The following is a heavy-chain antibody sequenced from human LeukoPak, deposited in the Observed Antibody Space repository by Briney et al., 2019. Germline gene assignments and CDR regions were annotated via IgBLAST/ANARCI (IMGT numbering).Heavy chain of an antibody. CDR1: GFSFSSYW. CDR3: ARKESAYYYYAMDV. Sequence: GGSLRLSCAASGFSFSSYWMSWVRQAPGKGLEWVANIKEDGSEKYHVDSVKGRFTISRDNAKNPLYLQMNSLRAEDTAVYYCARKESAYYYYAMDVWGQGTTVTVSS. J-gene: IGHJ6*02. CDR2: IKEDGSEK. V-gene: IGHV3-7*01. D-gene: IGHD5-24*01.